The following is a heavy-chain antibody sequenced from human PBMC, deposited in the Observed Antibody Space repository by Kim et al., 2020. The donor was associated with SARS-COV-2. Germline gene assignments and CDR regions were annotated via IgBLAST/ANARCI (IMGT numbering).Heavy chain of an antibody. CDR2: IYYSGST. CDR3: ARGEELELRY. CDR1: GGSISSYY. D-gene: IGHD1-7*01. J-gene: IGHJ4*02. Sequence: SENLSLTCTVSGGSISSYYWSWIRQPPGKGLEWIGYIYYSGSTNYNPSLKSRVTISVDTSKNQFSLKLSSVTAADTAVYYCARGEELELRYWGQGTLVTVSS. V-gene: IGHV4-59*01.